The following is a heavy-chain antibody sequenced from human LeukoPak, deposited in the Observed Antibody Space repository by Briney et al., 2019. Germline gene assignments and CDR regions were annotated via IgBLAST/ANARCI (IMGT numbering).Heavy chain of an antibody. V-gene: IGHV4-39*01. J-gene: IGHJ4*02. CDR3: ARHYYDSSGLAYYFDY. CDR1: GGSISSSSSY. CDR2: DRYSGRT. Sequence: SETLSLTCTVSGGSISSSSSYWGWLRQPPGKGLEWIGSDRYSGRTYYNPSLKSRVTMSLDTSKNQFSLRLTSVTAADTAVYSCARHYYDSSGLAYYFDYWGQGTLVTVSS. D-gene: IGHD3-22*01.